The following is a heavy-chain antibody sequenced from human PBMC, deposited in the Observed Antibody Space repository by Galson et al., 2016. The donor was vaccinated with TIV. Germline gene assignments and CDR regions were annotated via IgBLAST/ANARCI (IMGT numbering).Heavy chain of an antibody. J-gene: IGHJ4*02. D-gene: IGHD2/OR15-2a*01. Sequence: VKVSCQVSGDSLSDLSMHWVRQAPGKGLEWMAGFDPEQHKKIYAKKLEGRVTLTDDTSTDTAFLELSSLGFEDTAVYYCASVAWFPGLSLDNWGQGTLVIVSS. CDR1: GDSLSDLS. CDR3: ASVAWFPGLSLDN. CDR2: FDPEQHKK. V-gene: IGHV1-24*01.